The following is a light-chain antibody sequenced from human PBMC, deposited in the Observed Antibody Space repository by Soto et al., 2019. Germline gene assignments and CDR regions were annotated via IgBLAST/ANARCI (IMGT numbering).Light chain of an antibody. CDR2: QVN. CDR3: SSFAGSHSPYV. CDR1: SSDIGVYDF. Sequence: QSALTQPPSASGSPGQSVTISCTGTSSDIGVYDFVSWYQQRPGKAPKVIIYQVNKRPSGVPDRFSGSKSGNTASLTVSGLRPEDEADYFCSSFAGSHSPYVFGTGIKLTVL. V-gene: IGLV2-8*01. J-gene: IGLJ1*01.